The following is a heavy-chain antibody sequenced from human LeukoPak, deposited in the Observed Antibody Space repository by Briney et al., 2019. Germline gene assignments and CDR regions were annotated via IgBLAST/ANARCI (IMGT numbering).Heavy chain of an antibody. D-gene: IGHD4-23*01. CDR1: GFTFSSYG. CDR3: VLGHYGGLFDN. J-gene: IGHJ4*02. CDR2: ISNDESNK. V-gene: IGHV3-30*19. Sequence: GRSLRLPCAASGFTFSSYGMHWVRQAPGKGLEWVAVISNDESNKDYGNSVKGRFTIARDNSKNTLYLQMNSLRVEDTAVYYCVLGHYGGLFDNWGQGALVTVSS.